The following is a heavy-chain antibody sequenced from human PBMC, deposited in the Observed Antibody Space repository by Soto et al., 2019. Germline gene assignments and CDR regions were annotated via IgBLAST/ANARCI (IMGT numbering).Heavy chain of an antibody. CDR3: APYIAAAGTRSWCDP. CDR2: IYWDDDK. J-gene: IGHJ5*02. D-gene: IGHD6-13*01. Sequence: QITLKESGPTLVKPTQTLTLTCTFSGFSLSTSGVGVGWIRQPPGKALEWLALIYWDDDKRYSPSLKSRLTIITDTSKNQVVLTMTNMDPVDTASYYCAPYIAAAGTRSWCDPWGQGTMVTVSS. CDR1: GFSLSTSGVG. V-gene: IGHV2-5*02.